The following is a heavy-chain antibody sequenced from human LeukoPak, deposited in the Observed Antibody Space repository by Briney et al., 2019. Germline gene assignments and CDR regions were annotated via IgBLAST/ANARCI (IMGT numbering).Heavy chain of an antibody. V-gene: IGHV4-59*01. CDR3: ARMSRFSWTPYYFDY. Sequence: PSETLSLTCTVSGDSISSFYWSWIRQPPGKGLEWIGYIYHNGITNYNPFLKRRVTISIDTSKTQFSLNVSSVTAADTAVYYCARMSRFSWTPYYFDYWSQGTLVIVSS. J-gene: IGHJ4*02. D-gene: IGHD3/OR15-3a*01. CDR1: GDSISSFY. CDR2: IYHNGIT.